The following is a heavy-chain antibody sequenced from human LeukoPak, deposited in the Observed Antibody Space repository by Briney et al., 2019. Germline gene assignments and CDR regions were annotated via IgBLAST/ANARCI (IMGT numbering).Heavy chain of an antibody. J-gene: IGHJ4*02. D-gene: IGHD3-10*01. Sequence: GRSLRLSCAASGFTFDDYAMHWFRQAPGKGLEWVSGISWNSGSIGYADSVKGRFTISRDNAKNSLYLQMNSLRAEDTALYYCAKGGRFGELLGYFDYWGQGTLVTVSS. CDR1: GFTFDDYA. CDR2: ISWNSGSI. CDR3: AKGGRFGELLGYFDY. V-gene: IGHV3-9*01.